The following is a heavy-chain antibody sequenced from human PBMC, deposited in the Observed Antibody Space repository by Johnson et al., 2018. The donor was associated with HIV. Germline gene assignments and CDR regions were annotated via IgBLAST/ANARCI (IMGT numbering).Heavy chain of an antibody. CDR3: AKDMGRYSGSYGNYDAFDI. CDR1: GFTFDDYT. J-gene: IGHJ3*02. V-gene: IGHV3-43*01. Sequence: VQLVESGGGLVQPGGSLRLSSAASGFTFDDYTMHWVRQAPGKGLEWVSLISWDGGSTYYADSVTGRFTISRDNSKNSLYLQMNSLRTEDTALYYCAKDMGRYSGSYGNYDAFDIWGQGTMVTVSS. D-gene: IGHD1-26*01. CDR2: ISWDGGST.